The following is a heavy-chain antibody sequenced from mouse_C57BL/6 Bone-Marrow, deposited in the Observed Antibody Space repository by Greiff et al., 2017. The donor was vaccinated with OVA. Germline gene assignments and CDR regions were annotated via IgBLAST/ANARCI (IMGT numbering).Heavy chain of an antibody. CDR1: GYTFTNYW. CDR3: ARGDGLYAMDY. Sequence: VKLVESGAELVRPGTSVKMSCKASGYTFTNYWIGWAKQRPGHGLEWIGDIYPGGGYTNYNEKFKGKATLTADKSSSTAYMQFSSLTSEDSAIYYCARGDGLYAMDYWGQGTSVTVSS. D-gene: IGHD2-3*01. CDR2: IYPGGGYT. J-gene: IGHJ4*01. V-gene: IGHV1-63*01.